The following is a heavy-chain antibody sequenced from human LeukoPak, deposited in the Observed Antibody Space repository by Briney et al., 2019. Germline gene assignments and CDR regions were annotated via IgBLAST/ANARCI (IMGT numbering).Heavy chain of an antibody. CDR2: IYYSGST. Sequence: SETLSLTCTVSGGSISSSTYYWGWIRQPPGKGLEWIGSIYYSGSTYYNPSLKSRVTMSVDTSKNQFSLKLSSVTAADTAVYYCAREVIVVVPAAQGAFDIWGQGTMVTVSS. V-gene: IGHV4-39*07. CDR3: AREVIVVVPAAQGAFDI. J-gene: IGHJ3*02. D-gene: IGHD2-2*01. CDR1: GGSISSSTYY.